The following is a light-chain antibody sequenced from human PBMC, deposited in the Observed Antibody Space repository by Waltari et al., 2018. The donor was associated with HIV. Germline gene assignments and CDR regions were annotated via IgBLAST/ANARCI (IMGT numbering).Light chain of an antibody. J-gene: IGKJ2*01. CDR2: WAS. Sequence: DNVMTQSPDSLAVSLGERATINCKSRRSVLYSSNNKNYLAWYQQKPGQPPKLLIYWASTRESGVPDRFSGSGSGTDFTLTISSLQAEDVAVYYCQQYYSTPYTFGQGTKLEIK. CDR3: QQYYSTPYT. V-gene: IGKV4-1*01. CDR1: RSVLYSSNNKNY.